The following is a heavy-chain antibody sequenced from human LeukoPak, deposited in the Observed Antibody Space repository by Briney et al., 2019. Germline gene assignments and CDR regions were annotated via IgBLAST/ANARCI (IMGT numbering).Heavy chain of an antibody. D-gene: IGHD2-2*01. Sequence: SVRVSCKASGGTFSSYAISWVRHAPGQGLEWMGRIIPIFGIANYAQKLQGRVTITADKSTSTAYMELSSLRSEDTAVYYCARGPAAMGYYYGMDVWGQGTTVTVSS. CDR1: GGTFSSYA. V-gene: IGHV1-69*04. J-gene: IGHJ6*02. CDR2: IIPIFGIA. CDR3: ARGPAAMGYYYGMDV.